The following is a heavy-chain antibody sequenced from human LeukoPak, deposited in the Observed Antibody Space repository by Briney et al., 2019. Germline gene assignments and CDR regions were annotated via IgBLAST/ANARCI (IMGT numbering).Heavy chain of an antibody. CDR1: GGSISSGGYS. D-gene: IGHD6-13*01. CDR2: IYHSGST. J-gene: IGHJ5*02. Sequence: SETLSLTCAVSGGSISSGGYSWSWIRQPPGKGLEWIGYIYHSGSTYYNPSLKSRVTISVDRSKNQFSLKLSSVTAADTAVYYRARAVHSRTDWFDPWGQGTLVTVSS. V-gene: IGHV4-30-2*01. CDR3: ARAVHSRTDWFDP.